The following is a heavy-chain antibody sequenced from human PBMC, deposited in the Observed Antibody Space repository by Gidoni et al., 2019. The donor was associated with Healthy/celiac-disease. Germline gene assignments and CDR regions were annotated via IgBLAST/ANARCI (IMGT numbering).Heavy chain of an antibody. CDR3: TTPPITMVRGVIDWFDP. Sequence: EVQLVESGGGLVKPGGSLRLSCAASGFTFSNAWMSWVRQAPGKGLEWVGRIKSKTDGGTTDYAAPVKGRFTISRDDSKNTLYLQMNSLKTEDTAVYYCTTPPITMVRGVIDWFDPWGQGTLVTVSS. CDR1: GFTFSNAW. J-gene: IGHJ5*02. CDR2: IKSKTDGGTT. D-gene: IGHD3-10*01. V-gene: IGHV3-15*01.